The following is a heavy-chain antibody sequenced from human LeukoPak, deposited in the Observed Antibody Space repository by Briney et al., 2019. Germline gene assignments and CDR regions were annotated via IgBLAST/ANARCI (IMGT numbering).Heavy chain of an antibody. J-gene: IGHJ4*02. D-gene: IGHD3-10*01. CDR2: IYYSGSA. CDR1: GVSISSGGYY. CDR3: ARVNYGSATKEDY. Sequence: SQTLSLTCTVSGVSISSGGYYWSWISQHPGKGLEWIGYIYYSGSAYYNPSLKSRVTISVDTSENQFSLKLSSVTAADTAVYYCARVNYGSATKEDYWGQGTLVTVSS. V-gene: IGHV4-31*03.